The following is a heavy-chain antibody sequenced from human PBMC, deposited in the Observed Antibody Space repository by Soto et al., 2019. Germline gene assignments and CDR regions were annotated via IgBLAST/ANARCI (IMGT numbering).Heavy chain of an antibody. CDR2: IYYSGST. J-gene: IGHJ5*02. D-gene: IGHD3-10*01. Sequence: NPSETLSLTCTVSGGSISSGGYYWSWIRQHPGKGLEWIGYIYYSGSTYYNPSLKSRVTISVDTSKNQFSLKLSSVTAADTAVYYCARERAMVRGVTNWFDPWGQGTLVTVSS. V-gene: IGHV4-31*03. CDR3: ARERAMVRGVTNWFDP. CDR1: GGSISSGGYY.